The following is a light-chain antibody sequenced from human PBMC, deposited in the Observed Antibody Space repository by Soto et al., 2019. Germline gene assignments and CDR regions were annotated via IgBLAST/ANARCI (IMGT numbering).Light chain of an antibody. Sequence: SYELTQPPSVSVAPGQTARITCGGNNIATKRVHWYQQRPGQAPVLVVYDNSDRPSGIPERFSGSNSGNTATLTVSRVDAGDEADYYCQVWDTMTDHPVFGGGTKLTVL. J-gene: IGLJ7*01. CDR2: DNS. V-gene: IGLV3-21*02. CDR1: NIATKR. CDR3: QVWDTMTDHPV.